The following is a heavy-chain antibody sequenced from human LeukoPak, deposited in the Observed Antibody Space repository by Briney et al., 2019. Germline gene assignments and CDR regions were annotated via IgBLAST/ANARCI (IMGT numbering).Heavy chain of an antibody. V-gene: IGHV4-34*01. J-gene: IGHJ3*02. CDR1: GGSFSGYY. CDR2: INHSGST. CDR3: ARAEYSGTKMGAFGI. D-gene: IGHD1-26*01. Sequence: SETLSLTCAVYGGSFSGYYWSWIRQPPGKGLEWIGEINHSGSTNYNPSLKSRVTISVDTSKNQFSLKLSSVTAADTAVYYCARAEYSGTKMGAFGIWGQGTMVTVSS.